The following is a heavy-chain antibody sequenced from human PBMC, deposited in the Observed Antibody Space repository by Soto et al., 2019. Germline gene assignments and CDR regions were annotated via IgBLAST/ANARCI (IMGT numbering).Heavy chain of an antibody. D-gene: IGHD2-2*01. J-gene: IGHJ5*02. CDR2: IYHSGST. CDR1: GGSIGRCGYA. Sequence: SESLGLTGAVPGGSIGRCGYAGGGSRQPPGKGLEWIGYIYHSGSTYYNPSLKSRVTISVDRSKNQFSLKLSSVSAADTAVYYCASVPFPSGRATLV. CDR3: ASVPFP. V-gene: IGHV4-30-2*01.